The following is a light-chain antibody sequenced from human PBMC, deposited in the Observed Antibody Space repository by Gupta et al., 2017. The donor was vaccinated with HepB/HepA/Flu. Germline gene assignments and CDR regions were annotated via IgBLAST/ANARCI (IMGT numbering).Light chain of an antibody. Sequence: IVMSPSPFSLSVTPAEPASISCRSSQSLLDSDGYNSFLAWYLQKPGQSPQVLIYLASTRASGVSDRISGSGSGTEFTLTINRVEADDVGTYYCMQARQTPYTFGLGTKLEIK. CDR1: QSLLDSDGYNSF. V-gene: IGKV2-28*01. CDR2: LAS. J-gene: IGKJ2*01. CDR3: MQARQTPYT.